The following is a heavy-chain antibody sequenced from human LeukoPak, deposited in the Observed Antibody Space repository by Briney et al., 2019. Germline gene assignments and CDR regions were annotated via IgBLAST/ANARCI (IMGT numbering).Heavy chain of an antibody. CDR3: ARGHPHTAFDP. CDR2: MYYSGST. Sequence: SETLSLTCTVSGGSISSDSYYWSWIRQPPGKGLEWIGDMYYSGSTYYNPSLKSRVTISVDTSKNQFSLKLSSVTAADTAVYYCARGHPHTAFDPWGQGTLVTVSS. V-gene: IGHV4-39*07. CDR1: GGSISSDSYY. J-gene: IGHJ5*02.